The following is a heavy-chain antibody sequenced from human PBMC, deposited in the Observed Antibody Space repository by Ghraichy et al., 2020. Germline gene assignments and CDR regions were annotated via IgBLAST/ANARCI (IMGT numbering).Heavy chain of an antibody. CDR1: GGSISSSSYY. J-gene: IGHJ4*02. V-gene: IGHV4-39*07. CDR2: IYYSGST. D-gene: IGHD2-15*01. CDR3: ARAFVVFFANRAFDY. Sequence: SETLSLTCTVSGGSISSSSYYWGWIRQPPGKGLEWIGSIYYSGSTYYNPSLKSRVTISVDTSKNQFSLKLSSVTAADTAVYYCARAFVVFFANRAFDYWGQGTLVTVSS.